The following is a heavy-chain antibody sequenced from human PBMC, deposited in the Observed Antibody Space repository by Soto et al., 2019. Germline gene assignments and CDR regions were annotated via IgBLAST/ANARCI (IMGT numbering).Heavy chain of an antibody. D-gene: IGHD6-13*01. CDR2: INGGNGNT. V-gene: IGHV1-3*01. Sequence: GASVKVSCRASRYLLTNYAIHWARQAPGQRLEWMGWINGGNGNTKYSHNFQGRVTVTRDTYASKAYMELSSLRSEDTAVYYWARGQSSSWTSLVYWGQGTLVTVS. J-gene: IGHJ4*02. CDR1: RYLLTNYA. CDR3: ARGQSSSWTSLVY.